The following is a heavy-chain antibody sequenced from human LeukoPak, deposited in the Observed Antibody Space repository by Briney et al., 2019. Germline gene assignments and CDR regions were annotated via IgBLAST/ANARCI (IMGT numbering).Heavy chain of an antibody. V-gene: IGHV4-34*01. J-gene: IGHJ4*02. Sequence: SETLSLTCAVYGGSFSGYYWSWIRQPPGKGLEWIGEINHSGSTNYNPSLKSRVTISVDTSKNQFSLKLSSVTAADTAVYYCARRGWYSDYWGQGTLDTVSS. CDR1: GGSFSGYY. D-gene: IGHD6-19*01. CDR2: INHSGST. CDR3: ARRGWYSDY.